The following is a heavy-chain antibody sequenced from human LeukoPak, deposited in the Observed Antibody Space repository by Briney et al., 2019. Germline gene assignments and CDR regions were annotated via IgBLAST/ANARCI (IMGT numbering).Heavy chain of an antibody. V-gene: IGHV3-48*01. CDR3: TRVEYGDYPGDY. Sequence: TGGSLRLSCAASGFTFSSYSMNWVRQAPGKGLEWISYITSSSGAIYYADSVKGRFAISRDNAKNSLYLQMNGLRAEDTAVYYCTRVEYGDYPGDYWGQGTLVTVSS. D-gene: IGHD4-17*01. J-gene: IGHJ4*02. CDR1: GFTFSSYS. CDR2: ITSSSGAI.